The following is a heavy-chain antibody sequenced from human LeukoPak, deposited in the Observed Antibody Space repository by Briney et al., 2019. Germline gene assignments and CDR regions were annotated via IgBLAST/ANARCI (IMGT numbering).Heavy chain of an antibody. Sequence: GGSLRLSCAASGFTFSSYWMSWVRQAPGKGLEWVANIKQDGSEKYYVDSVKSRFTISRDNAKNSLYLQMNSLRAEDTAVYYCAFHLNGFGDRRGPFDYWGQGTLVTVSS. D-gene: IGHD3-10*01. J-gene: IGHJ4*02. CDR3: AFHLNGFGDRRGPFDY. V-gene: IGHV3-7*01. CDR1: GFTFSSYW. CDR2: IKQDGSEK.